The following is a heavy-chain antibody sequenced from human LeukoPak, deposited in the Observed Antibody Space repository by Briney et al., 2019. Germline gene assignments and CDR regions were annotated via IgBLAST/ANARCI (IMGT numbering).Heavy chain of an antibody. CDR2: ITSSSSFI. Sequence: GGSLRLSCAASGFTFSSYTMNWVRQAPGKGLEWVSSITSSSSFIYYADSVKGRFTISRDNSKNTLYLQMNSLRAEDTAVYYCAKKYSTGLDPWGQGTLVTVSS. CDR1: GFTFSSYT. J-gene: IGHJ5*02. CDR3: AKKYSTGLDP. D-gene: IGHD1-26*01. V-gene: IGHV3-21*04.